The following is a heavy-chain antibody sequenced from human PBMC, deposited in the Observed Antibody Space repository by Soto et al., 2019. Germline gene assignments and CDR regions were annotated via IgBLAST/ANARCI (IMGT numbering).Heavy chain of an antibody. D-gene: IGHD6-13*01. V-gene: IGHV2-70*01. CDR3: ARTNYLAAGESWFDT. Sequence: SGPKLVNPTQTLTMTCTFSGFSLSTSGMCVSWIRQPPGKALEWLALIDWDDDKYYSTSLKTRLTISKDTSKNQVVLTMTNMDPVDTATYYCARTNYLAAGESWFDTSGQGTLVTVSS. CDR2: IDWDDDK. J-gene: IGHJ5*02. CDR1: GFSLSTSGMC.